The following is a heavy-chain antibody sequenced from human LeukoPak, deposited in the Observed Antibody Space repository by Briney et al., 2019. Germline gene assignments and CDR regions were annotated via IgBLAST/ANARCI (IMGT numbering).Heavy chain of an antibody. J-gene: IGHJ4*02. CDR2: IYYSGST. CDR3: ARLTLDDSGLNY. CDR1: GGSISSYY. D-gene: IGHD3-10*01. V-gene: IGHV4-59*12. Sequence: SETLSLTCTVSGGSISSYYWSWIRQPPGKGLEWIGYIYYSGSTNYNPSLKSRVTISVDTSKNQFSLKLSSVTAADTAVYYCARLTLDDSGLNYWGQGTLVTVSS.